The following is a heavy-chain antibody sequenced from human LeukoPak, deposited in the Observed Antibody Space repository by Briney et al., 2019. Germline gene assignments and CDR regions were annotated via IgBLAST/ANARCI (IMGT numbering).Heavy chain of an antibody. CDR3: ARERITMVRGAIGAFDI. V-gene: IGHV1-69*06. D-gene: IGHD3-10*01. CDR2: IIPIFGTA. Sequence: GASLKVSCKASGGTFSSYAISWVRQAPGQGLEWMGGIIPIFGTANYAQKFQGRVTITADKSTSTAYMELSSLRSEDTAVYYCARERITMVRGAIGAFDIWGQGTMVTVSS. CDR1: GGTFSSYA. J-gene: IGHJ3*02.